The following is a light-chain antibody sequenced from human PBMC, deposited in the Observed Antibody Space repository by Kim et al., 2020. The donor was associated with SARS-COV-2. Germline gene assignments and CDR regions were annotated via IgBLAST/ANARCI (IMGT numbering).Light chain of an antibody. J-gene: IGKJ2*03. CDR3: MQGTHWPYS. Sequence: PASTSRRSSQSLVYSDGNPYLPWFQQRPGQTPRRLIYKVSNRDSGVPDRVSGSGSGTDFTLTINRVEAEDVAVYYCMQGTHWPYSFGLGTKLEI. CDR2: KVS. V-gene: IGKV2-30*01. CDR1: QSLVYSDGNPY.